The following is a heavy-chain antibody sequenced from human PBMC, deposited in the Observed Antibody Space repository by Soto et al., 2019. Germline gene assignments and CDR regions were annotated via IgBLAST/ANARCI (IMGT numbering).Heavy chain of an antibody. CDR1: GFTFSRVS. CDR3: ARVAY. CDR2: ISSGSSDT. J-gene: IGHJ4*02. Sequence: PGGSLRLSCEASGFTFSRVSINWVRQVPGKGLEWAASISSGSSDTWYADSVKGRFIISRDNAQNSLFLQMNTLRPEDTAMYYCARVAYWGPGTQVTVSS. V-gene: IGHV3-21*01.